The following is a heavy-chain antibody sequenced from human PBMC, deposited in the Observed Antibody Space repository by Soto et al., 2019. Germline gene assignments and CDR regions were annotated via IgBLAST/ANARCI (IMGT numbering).Heavy chain of an antibody. J-gene: IGHJ6*03. CDR3: ARGRRGYSGYVGYYYYYMDV. V-gene: IGHV1-8*01. D-gene: IGHD5-12*01. CDR1: GYTFTSYD. CDR2: MNPNSSNT. Sequence: QVQLVQSGAEVKKPGASVKVSCKASGYTFTSYDINWVRQATGQGLEWMGWMNPNSSNTGYAQKFQGRVTITRNTSISTDYMELSSLRSEDTAVYYCARGRRGYSGYVGYYYYYMDVWGKGTTVTVSS.